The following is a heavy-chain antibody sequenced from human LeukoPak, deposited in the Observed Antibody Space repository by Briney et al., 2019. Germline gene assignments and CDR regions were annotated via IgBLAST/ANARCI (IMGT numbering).Heavy chain of an antibody. V-gene: IGHV4-61*02. CDR3: ARGRKDSFGYFLYFFDY. CDR2: IYTSGST. J-gene: IGHJ4*02. CDR1: GGSISSGSYY. Sequence: PSETLSLTCTVSGGSISSGSYYWSWIRQPAGKGLEWIGRIYTSGSTNYNPSLKSRVTISVDTPKNQFSLKLSSVTAADTAVYYCARGRKDSFGYFLYFFDYWGQGTLVTVSS. D-gene: IGHD3-22*01.